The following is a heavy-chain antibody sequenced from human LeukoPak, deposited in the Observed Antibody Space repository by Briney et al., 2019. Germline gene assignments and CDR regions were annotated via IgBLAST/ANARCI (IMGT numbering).Heavy chain of an antibody. CDR2: IREDGSEK. D-gene: IGHD3-10*01. V-gene: IGHV3-7*03. Sequence: GGSLRLSCAASGFTFSSYWMTWVRQAPGKGLEWVANIREDGSEKYYVDSVKGRFTISRDNAKNSLYLQVNSLRAEDTAVYYCARDGSYGSGSFDYWGQGTLVTVSS. J-gene: IGHJ4*02. CDR1: GFTFSSYW. CDR3: ARDGSYGSGSFDY.